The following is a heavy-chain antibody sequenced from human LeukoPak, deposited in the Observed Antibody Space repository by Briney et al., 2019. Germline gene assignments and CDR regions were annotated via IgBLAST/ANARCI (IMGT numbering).Heavy chain of an antibody. J-gene: IGHJ4*02. Sequence: ASVKVSCKASGYTFTNYAMHWVRQAPGQRLEWMGWSSAGNGNTKYSQEFQGRVTISRDTSASTAYVELSSLRSEDMAVYYCARGHSGYDIDYWGQGTLVTASS. D-gene: IGHD5-12*01. CDR1: GYTFTNYA. V-gene: IGHV1-3*02. CDR3: ARGHSGYDIDY. CDR2: SSAGNGNT.